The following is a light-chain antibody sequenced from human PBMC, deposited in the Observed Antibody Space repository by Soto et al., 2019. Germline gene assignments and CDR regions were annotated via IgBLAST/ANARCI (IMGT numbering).Light chain of an antibody. CDR2: AAS. V-gene: IGKV1-27*01. J-gene: IGKJ3*01. Sequence: DIQMTQSPSSLSASVGDRVTITCRASQDISNLLAWYQQMPGKVPKLLIYAASTLQSGVPSRFSGSGSGTDFALTISSLQPEYVATYYCQKYDSAPDTFGPGTKVDLK. CDR3: QKYDSAPDT. CDR1: QDISNL.